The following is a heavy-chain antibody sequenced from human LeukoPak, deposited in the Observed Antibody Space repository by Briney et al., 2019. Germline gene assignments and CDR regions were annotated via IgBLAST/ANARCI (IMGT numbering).Heavy chain of an antibody. CDR2: IIPIFGTA. J-gene: IGHJ6*03. D-gene: IGHD3-3*01. CDR3: AGPNRRPDFWSGYYYYYMDV. Sequence: SVKVSCKASGGIFSSYAISWVRQAPGQGLEWMGGIIPIFGTANYAQKFQGRVTITADESTSTAYMELSSLRSEDTAVYYCAGPNRRPDFWSGYYYYYMDVWGKGTTVTVSS. V-gene: IGHV1-69*01. CDR1: GGIFSSYA.